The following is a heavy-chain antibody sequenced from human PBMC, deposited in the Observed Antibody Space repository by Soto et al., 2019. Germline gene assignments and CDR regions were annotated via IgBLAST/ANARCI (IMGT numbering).Heavy chain of an antibody. V-gene: IGHV1-69*02. CDR3: ASVFYDSSGYYYVGIDY. J-gene: IGHJ4*02. D-gene: IGHD3-22*01. CDR1: GGTFSSYT. CDR2: IIPILGIA. Sequence: QVQLVQSGAEVKKPGSSVKVSCKASGGTFSSYTISWVRQAPGQGLEWMGRIIPILGIANYAQKFQGRVTITADKSTSTAYMELSSLRSEDTAVYYCASVFYDSSGYYYVGIDYWGQGTLVTVSS.